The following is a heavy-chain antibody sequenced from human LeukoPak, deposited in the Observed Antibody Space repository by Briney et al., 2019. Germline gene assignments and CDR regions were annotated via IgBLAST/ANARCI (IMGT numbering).Heavy chain of an antibody. Sequence: PGGSLRLSCAASGFTFSSSGMHWVRQAPGKGLEWVAVISYDGSNKYYADSVKGRFTISRDNSKNTLYLQMNSLRAEVTAVYYCAREGPSPRDLNWFDPWGQGTLVTVSS. D-gene: IGHD6-6*01. J-gene: IGHJ5*02. CDR2: ISYDGSNK. CDR3: AREGPSPRDLNWFDP. V-gene: IGHV3-30*03. CDR1: GFTFSSSG.